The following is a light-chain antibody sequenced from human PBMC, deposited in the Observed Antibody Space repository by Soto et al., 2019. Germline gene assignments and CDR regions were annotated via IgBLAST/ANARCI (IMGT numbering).Light chain of an antibody. CDR3: QQSYITLYS. CDR2: AAS. V-gene: IGKV1-39*01. Sequence: DIQMTQFPSSLSASVGDRVTITCRASQSISTNLSWYQKKPGKAPKLLIYAASTLQSGVSSRFSGTGSGTDFSLTISSLQPEDFASYFCQQSYITLYSFGQGTNLEIK. J-gene: IGKJ2*03. CDR1: QSISTN.